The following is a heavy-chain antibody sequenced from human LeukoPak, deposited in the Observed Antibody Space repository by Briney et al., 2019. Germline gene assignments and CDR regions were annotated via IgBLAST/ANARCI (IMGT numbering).Heavy chain of an antibody. CDR3: ARMALDGGDSIGFDS. CDR2: INPNIGDA. D-gene: IGHD2-21*02. J-gene: IGHJ5*01. Sequence: ASVKVSCKASGYTFTDYFIHWVRQAPGQGLEWMGWINPNIGDASYAQKFQDRVTMIRDRSINTAYMELSRLTSDDTAVYYCARMALDGGDSIGFDSRGQGTLVTVSS. V-gene: IGHV1-2*02. CDR1: GYTFTDYF.